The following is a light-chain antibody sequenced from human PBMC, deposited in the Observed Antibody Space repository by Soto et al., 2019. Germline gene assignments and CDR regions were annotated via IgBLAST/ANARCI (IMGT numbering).Light chain of an antibody. CDR1: QGISNA. V-gene: IGKV1D-13*01. J-gene: IGKJ5*01. Sequence: AIQLTQSPSSLSASEGDRVTITCRASQGISNALAWYQQKPGEAPKLLIYDASSLESGVPSRFSGSGSGTDFTLTISSLQPEDFATYYCQQFNNYPIAFGQGTRLEIK. CDR2: DAS. CDR3: QQFNNYPIA.